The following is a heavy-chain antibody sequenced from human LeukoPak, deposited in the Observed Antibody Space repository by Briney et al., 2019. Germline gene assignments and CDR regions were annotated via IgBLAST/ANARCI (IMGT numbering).Heavy chain of an antibody. D-gene: IGHD3-10*01. J-gene: IGHJ4*02. CDR2: ISSSSSYI. V-gene: IGHV3-21*01. CDR1: GFTFSSYS. CDR3: SGELLWGPDY. Sequence: GGSLGLSCAASGFTFSSYSMNWVRQAPGKGLEWVSSISSSSSYIYYADSVKGRFTISRDNAKNSLYLQMNSLRAEDTAVYYCSGELLWGPDYWGQGTLVTVSS.